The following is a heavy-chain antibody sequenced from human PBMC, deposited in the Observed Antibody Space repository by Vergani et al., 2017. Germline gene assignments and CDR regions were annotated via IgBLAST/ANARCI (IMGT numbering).Heavy chain of an antibody. CDR3: AREMSNEGFDY. CDR2: IQYDAGNK. V-gene: IGHV3-30*02. CDR1: GFTFSSYG. D-gene: IGHD4-11*01. J-gene: IGHJ4*02. Sequence: QVQLVESGGGVVQPGGSLRLSCAASGFTFSSYGMHWVRQAPGKGLEWVAFIQYDAGNKYYADSVKGRFTISRDNAKNSLFLQMSSLKVEDTGVYYCAREMSNEGFDYWGQGTRVTVS.